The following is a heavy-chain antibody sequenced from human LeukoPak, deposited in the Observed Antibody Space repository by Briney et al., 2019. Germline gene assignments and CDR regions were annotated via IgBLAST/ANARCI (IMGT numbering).Heavy chain of an antibody. J-gene: IGHJ3*01. D-gene: IGHD6-19*01. Sequence: GASVKVSCKASGYSFTGYYIHWVRQAAGQGLEWMGWINPDTGVTKFAQKFQGRVTMTRDTSISTAYMELIRLRPDDTAMYYWAKDSGQWLVRHDAFDLWGRGTMVTVSS. CDR1: GYSFTGYY. CDR2: INPDTGVT. V-gene: IGHV1-2*02. CDR3: AKDSGQWLVRHDAFDL.